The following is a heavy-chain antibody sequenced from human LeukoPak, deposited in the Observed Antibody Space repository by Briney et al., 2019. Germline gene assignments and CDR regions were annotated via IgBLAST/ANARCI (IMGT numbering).Heavy chain of an antibody. CDR3: ARGNDRSGYFNPYAEYFQL. Sequence: ASVKVSCKASGYTFTSYGISWVRQAPGQGLEWMGWISAYNGNTNYAQKLQGRVTMTTDTSTSTAYMELRSLRSDDTAVYYCARGNDRSGYFNPYAEYFQLWGRGNLVTVSS. CDR1: GYTFTSYG. J-gene: IGHJ1*01. D-gene: IGHD3-22*01. CDR2: ISAYNGNT. V-gene: IGHV1-18*01.